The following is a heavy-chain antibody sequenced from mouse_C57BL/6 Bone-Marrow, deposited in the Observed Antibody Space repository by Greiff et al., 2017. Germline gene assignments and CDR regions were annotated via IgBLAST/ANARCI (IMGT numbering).Heavy chain of an antibody. J-gene: IGHJ3*01. D-gene: IGHD1-1*01. V-gene: IGHV1-64*01. Sequence: QVHVKQPGAELVKPGASVKLSCKASGYTFTSYWMHWVKQRPGQGLEWIGMIHPNSGSTKYNEKFKSKATLTVDKSSSTAYMQLSSLTSEDSAVYYCARCYYGSSLFAYWGQGTLVTVSA. CDR1: GYTFTSYW. CDR3: ARCYYGSSLFAY. CDR2: IHPNSGST.